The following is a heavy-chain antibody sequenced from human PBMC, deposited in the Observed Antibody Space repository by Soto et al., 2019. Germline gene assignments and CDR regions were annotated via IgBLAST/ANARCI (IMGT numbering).Heavy chain of an antibody. CDR3: ARARVDSSSWYYYYYMDV. CDR2: INHSGST. D-gene: IGHD6-13*01. CDR1: GGSFSGYY. J-gene: IGHJ6*03. V-gene: IGHV4-34*01. Sequence: QVQLQQWGAGLLKPSETLSLTCAVYGGSFSGYYWSWIRQPPGKGLEWIGEINHSGSTNYNPSLKDRVTISVDTSKNQFSMKLSSVTAADTAVYYCARARVDSSSWYYYYYMDVWGKGTTVTVSS.